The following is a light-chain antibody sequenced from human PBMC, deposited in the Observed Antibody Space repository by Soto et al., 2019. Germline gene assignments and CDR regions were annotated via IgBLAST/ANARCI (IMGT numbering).Light chain of an antibody. CDR2: EDS. J-gene: IGLJ2*01. Sequence: QSVLTQPASVSGSPGQSITISCTGTSSDVGDYNYVSWYQQHPGKAPKLMIYEDSNRPSGVSNRFSGSKSGNTTSMTISGLQAEDEADYYCSSYTSSSTPVVFGGGTKLTVL. CDR3: SSYTSSSTPVV. V-gene: IGLV2-14*01. CDR1: SSDVGDYNY.